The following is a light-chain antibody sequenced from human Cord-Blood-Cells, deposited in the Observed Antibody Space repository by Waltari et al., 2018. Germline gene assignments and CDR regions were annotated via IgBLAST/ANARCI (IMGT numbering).Light chain of an antibody. V-gene: IGLV2-23*02. CDR1: SSDVGSYNL. CDR2: EVS. J-gene: IGLJ2*01. CDR3: CSYAGSKGVV. Sequence: QSALTQPASVSGSPGQSITISCTGTSSDVGSYNLVSWYQQHPGKAPNLMIYEVSKRPSGVSNRFSGSKSGNTASLTISGRQAEDEADYYCCSYAGSKGVVFGGGTKLTVL.